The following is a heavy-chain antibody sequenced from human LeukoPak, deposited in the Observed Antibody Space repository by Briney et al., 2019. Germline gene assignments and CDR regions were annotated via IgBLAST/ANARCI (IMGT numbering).Heavy chain of an antibody. V-gene: IGHV3-69-1*01. CDR1: RLTFSGYG. J-gene: IGHJ4*02. CDR3: ARDQHGGNYYYESSGYSH. CDR2: ISSGGDI. D-gene: IGHD3-22*01. Sequence: PGESLRLSCAASRLTFSGYGWNCVRQAPGKGLEWVSTISSGGDIYYEDSVKGRFTISRDNTKNPLYLQMNSLRAEDTAVYYSARDQHGGNYYYESSGYSHWGQGILVTVSS.